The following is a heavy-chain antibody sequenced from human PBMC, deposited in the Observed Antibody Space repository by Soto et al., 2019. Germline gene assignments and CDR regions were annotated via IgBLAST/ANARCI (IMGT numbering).Heavy chain of an antibody. Sequence: QVQLVQSGAEVKKPGSSVKVSCKASGGTFSSYTISWVRQAPGQGLEWMGRIIPILGIANYAQKFQGRVTSTADKSTSTAYMELSSLRSEDTAVYYCARDGEASTRGGTDYWGQGTLVTVSS. CDR2: IIPILGIA. CDR1: GGTFSSYT. J-gene: IGHJ4*02. V-gene: IGHV1-69*08. CDR3: ARDGEASTRGGTDY. D-gene: IGHD3-10*01.